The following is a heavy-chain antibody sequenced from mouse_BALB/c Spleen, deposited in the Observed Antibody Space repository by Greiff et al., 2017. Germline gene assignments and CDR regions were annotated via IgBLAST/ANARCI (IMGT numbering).Heavy chain of an antibody. V-gene: IGHV5-6-5*01. CDR1: GFTFSSYA. Sequence: EVHLVESGGGLVKPGGSLKLSCAASGFTFSSYAMSWVRQTPEKRLEWVASISSGGSTYYPDSVKGRFTISRDNARNILYLQMSSLRSEDTAMYYCAREDDGYLLWAYWGQGTLVTVSA. CDR2: ISSGGST. CDR3: AREDDGYLLWAY. J-gene: IGHJ3*01. D-gene: IGHD2-3*01.